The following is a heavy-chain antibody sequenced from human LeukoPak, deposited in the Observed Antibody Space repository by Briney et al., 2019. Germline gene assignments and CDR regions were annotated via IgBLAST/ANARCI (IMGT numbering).Heavy chain of an antibody. Sequence: PSETLSLTCTVSGGSISSYYWSWIRQPPGKGLEWIGNIYYTGTSYNPSLKSRVTISADTSKNQFSLKLSSVTAADTAVYYCARESGYSYGFDAFDIWGQGTMVTVSS. CDR2: IYYTGT. V-gene: IGHV4-59*01. J-gene: IGHJ3*02. CDR1: GGSISSYY. CDR3: ARESGYSYGFDAFDI. D-gene: IGHD5-18*01.